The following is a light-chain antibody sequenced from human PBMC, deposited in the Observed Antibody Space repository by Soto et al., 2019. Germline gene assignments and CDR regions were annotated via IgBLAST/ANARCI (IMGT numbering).Light chain of an antibody. CDR3: QQLKSSPFT. Sequence: DIQMTQSPSSLSASVGDRVTITCRASQSISTYLIWYQQKPGKAPKLLIYAASTLQSGVPSRFSGSGSGTDFTLTISSLQPEDFVTYYCQQLKSSPFTFGPGTKVDIK. CDR2: AAS. V-gene: IGKV1-39*01. J-gene: IGKJ3*01. CDR1: QSISTY.